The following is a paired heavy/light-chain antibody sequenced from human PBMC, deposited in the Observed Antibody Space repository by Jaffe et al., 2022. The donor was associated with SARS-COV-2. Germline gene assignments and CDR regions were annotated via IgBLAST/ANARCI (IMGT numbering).Light chain of an antibody. CDR3: LLYYSGVRV. J-gene: IGLJ3*02. V-gene: IGLV7-43*01. Sequence: QTVVTQEPSLTVSPGGTVTLTCASSTGAVTSEHYPNWFQQKPGQAPRALIYSTRNKHSWTPDRFSGSLLGGKAALTLSAVQPEDEADYYCLLYYSGVRVFGGGTKLTVL. CDR1: TGAVTSEHY. CDR2: STR.
Heavy chain of an antibody. D-gene: IGHD6-6*01. CDR2: ISPGTGNR. Sequence: QVQLVQSGAEVVKPGASMKVSCKASGYIFTRYVVHWVRQAPGQRLEWMGWISPGTGNRRYSQNFQGRLTITRDTSASTAYMELRSLKFEDTAVYYCARVADYDGSSAQFDYWGQGTLVTVSS. V-gene: IGHV1-3*01. CDR1: GYIFTRYV. J-gene: IGHJ4*02. CDR3: ARVADYDGSSAQFDY.